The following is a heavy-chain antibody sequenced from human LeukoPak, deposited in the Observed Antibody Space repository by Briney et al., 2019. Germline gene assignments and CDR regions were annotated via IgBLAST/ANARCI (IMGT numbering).Heavy chain of an antibody. CDR3: SSGFGELLQIDY. CDR1: GFTFSSYG. Sequence: GGSLRLPCAASGFTFSSYGMPWARQAPGKGLEWVEVISYDGSTKYYADSVKGRFTISRDNSKNTLYLQMNSLRAEDTAVYYCSSGFGELLQIDYWGQGTLVTVSS. J-gene: IGHJ4*02. V-gene: IGHV3-30*03. CDR2: ISYDGSTK. D-gene: IGHD3-10*01.